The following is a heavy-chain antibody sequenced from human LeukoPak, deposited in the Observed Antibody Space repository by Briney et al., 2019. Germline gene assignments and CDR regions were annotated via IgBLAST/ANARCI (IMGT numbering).Heavy chain of an antibody. Sequence: PGRSLRLSXAASGFTFSSYGMHWVRQTPGKGLEWVAVIWYDGSNKYYADSVKGRFTISRDNSKNTLYLQMNSLRAEDTAVYYCAKSGDDYGDYYWGQGTLVTVSS. D-gene: IGHD4-17*01. J-gene: IGHJ4*02. V-gene: IGHV3-33*06. CDR2: IWYDGSNK. CDR3: AKSGDDYGDYY. CDR1: GFTFSSYG.